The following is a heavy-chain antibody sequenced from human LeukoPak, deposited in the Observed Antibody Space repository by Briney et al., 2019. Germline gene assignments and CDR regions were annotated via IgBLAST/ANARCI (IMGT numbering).Heavy chain of an antibody. CDR2: IRYDGSNK. CDR1: GFTFSSYG. Sequence: PGGSLRLSCAASGFTFSSYGMHWVRQAPGKGLEWVAFIRYDGSNKYYADSVKGRFTISRDNSKNTLYLQMNSLRAEDTAVYYCAKDRLYGSGSYYDYWGQGTLVTVSS. D-gene: IGHD3-10*01. J-gene: IGHJ4*02. CDR3: AKDRLYGSGSYYDY. V-gene: IGHV3-30*02.